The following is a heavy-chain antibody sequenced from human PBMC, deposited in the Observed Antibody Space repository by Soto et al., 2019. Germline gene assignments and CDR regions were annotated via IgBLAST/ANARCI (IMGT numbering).Heavy chain of an antibody. D-gene: IGHD3-3*01. Sequence: ASETLSLTCTVSGGSISSYYWSWIRQPPGKGLEWIGYIYYSGSTNYNPSLKSRVTISVDTSKNQFSLKLSSVTAADTAVYYCAREDFWSGYLSGWFDPWGQGTLVTVSS. CDR2: IYYSGST. CDR3: AREDFWSGYLSGWFDP. J-gene: IGHJ5*02. CDR1: GGSISSYY. V-gene: IGHV4-59*01.